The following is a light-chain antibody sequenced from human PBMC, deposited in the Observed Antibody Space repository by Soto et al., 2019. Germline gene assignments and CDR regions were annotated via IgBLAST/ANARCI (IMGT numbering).Light chain of an antibody. CDR2: GAS. CDR1: QSVSSN. V-gene: IGKV3-15*01. Sequence: DIVMTQSPATLSVSPGERATLSCRASQSVSSNLAWYQQKPGQAPRLLIYGASTRATGIPARFSVSGSGTEFTLTISSLQSEDFAVYYCQQYNDWPPLTFGGGTKVEIK. J-gene: IGKJ4*01. CDR3: QQYNDWPPLT.